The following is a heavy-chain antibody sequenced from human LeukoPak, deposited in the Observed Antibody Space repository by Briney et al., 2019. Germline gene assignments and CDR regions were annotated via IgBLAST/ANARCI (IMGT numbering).Heavy chain of an antibody. J-gene: IGHJ4*02. CDR1: GDSVSSNSVA. V-gene: IGHV6-1*01. CDR3: ARDQAGLDY. Sequence: SQTLSLTCAISGDSVSSNSVAWNWIRQSPSRGLEWLGRTYYRSKWYNDYAESVKSRINIRPDTSRNQFSLQLNSATPEDTAVYYCARDQAGLDYWGQGTLVTVSS. D-gene: IGHD6-13*01. CDR2: TYYRSKWYN.